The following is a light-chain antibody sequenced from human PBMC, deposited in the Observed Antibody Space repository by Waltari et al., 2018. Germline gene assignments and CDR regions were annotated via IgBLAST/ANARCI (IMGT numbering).Light chain of an antibody. J-gene: IGLJ2*01. CDR1: NIGSKS. V-gene: IGLV3-21*04. Sequence: SYVLTQSPSVSVAPGETARITCGGDNIGSKSVHLYQQRPGQAPVLVISYDSDRPSGIPERFSGSNSGNTATLTISGVEAEDEADYYCLVWHSTIDHQGVFGGGTKLTVL. CDR3: LVWHSTIDHQGV. CDR2: YDS.